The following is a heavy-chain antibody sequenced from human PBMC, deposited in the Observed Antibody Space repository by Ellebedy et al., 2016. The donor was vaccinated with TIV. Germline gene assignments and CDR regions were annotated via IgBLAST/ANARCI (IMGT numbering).Heavy chain of an antibody. V-gene: IGHV3-7*01. CDR1: GFTFSRFW. D-gene: IGHD5-12*01. CDR2: INQGGSET. CDR3: ARAERGSGAYKPF. Sequence: GESLKISCAASGFTFSRFWMAWVRQAPGKGLEWVATINQGGSETYYVDSVKGRFTISRDNSKNSLYLQMNSLRADDTALYYCARAERGSGAYKPFWGQGTLVTVSS. J-gene: IGHJ4*02.